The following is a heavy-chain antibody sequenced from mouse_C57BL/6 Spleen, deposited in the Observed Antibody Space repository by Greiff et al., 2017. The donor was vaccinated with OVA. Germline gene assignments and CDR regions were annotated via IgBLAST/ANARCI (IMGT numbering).Heavy chain of an antibody. CDR3: ATETAQATKGFAY. V-gene: IGHV14-2*01. Sequence: VQLKESGAELVKPGASVKLSCTASGFNIKDYYMHWVKQRTEQGLEWIGRIDPEDGETKYAPKFQGKATITADTSSNTAYLQLSSLTSEDTAVYYCATETAQATKGFAYWGQGTLVTVSA. D-gene: IGHD3-2*02. CDR1: GFNIKDYY. J-gene: IGHJ3*01. CDR2: IDPEDGET.